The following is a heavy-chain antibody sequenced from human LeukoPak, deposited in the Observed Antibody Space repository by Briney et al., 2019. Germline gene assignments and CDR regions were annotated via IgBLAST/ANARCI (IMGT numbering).Heavy chain of an antibody. J-gene: IGHJ3*02. Sequence: SETLSLTCTVSGGSISSYYWSWIRQPAGKGLESIGRIYTSGSHNYNPSLKSRVTMSVGTSNNHFSLKLYSVTAADTAVYYCARGPYYDSTKTSAFDIWGQGTMVTVSS. CDR2: IYTSGSH. D-gene: IGHD3-22*01. CDR1: GGSISSYY. V-gene: IGHV4-4*07. CDR3: ARGPYYDSTKTSAFDI.